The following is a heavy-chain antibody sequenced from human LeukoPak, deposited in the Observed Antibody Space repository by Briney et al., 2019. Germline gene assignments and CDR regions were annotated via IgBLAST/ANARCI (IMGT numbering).Heavy chain of an antibody. J-gene: IGHJ1*01. CDR1: GYTFTSYA. CDR3: ARDDYSWEGYFQH. Sequence: ASVKVSCKASGYTFTSYAMHWVRQAPGQRLEWMGWINAGSGNTRYSQKFQGRVTMTRDKSASTVYMDLSSLRSEDTAVYYCARDDYSWEGYFQHWGQGTLVTVSS. V-gene: IGHV1-3*01. CDR2: INAGSGNT. D-gene: IGHD4-11*01.